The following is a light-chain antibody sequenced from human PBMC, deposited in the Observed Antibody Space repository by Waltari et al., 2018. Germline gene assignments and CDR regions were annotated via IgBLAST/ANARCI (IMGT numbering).Light chain of an antibody. CDR2: WAS. J-gene: IGKJ1*01. V-gene: IGKV4-1*01. CDR1: QSLLYSSNNKNY. Sequence: DIVMTQSPDSLAVSLGERATINCKSSQSLLYSSNNKNYLAWYQLKPGQPPKLLIYWASSRESGVPDRCSGIGSGTDFTLTISSLQADDVAVYYCQQYYRRPPWTFGQGTKVEIK. CDR3: QQYYRRPPWT.